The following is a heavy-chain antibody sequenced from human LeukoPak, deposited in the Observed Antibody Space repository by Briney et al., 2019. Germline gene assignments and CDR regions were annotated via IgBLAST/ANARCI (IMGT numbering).Heavy chain of an antibody. CDR2: ISSDGGTT. J-gene: IGHJ4*02. D-gene: IGHD3-3*01. CDR3: ARVRSGFYLDT. CDR1: GFTFNNYG. V-gene: IGHV3-23*01. Sequence: GGSLRLSCTASGFTFNNYGVTWVRQAPGKGLELVSVISSDGGTTFYAPFLKGRFTISRDNSKNTVYLQTNSLRAEDTAIYSCARVRSGFYLDTWGQGPLVTGSS.